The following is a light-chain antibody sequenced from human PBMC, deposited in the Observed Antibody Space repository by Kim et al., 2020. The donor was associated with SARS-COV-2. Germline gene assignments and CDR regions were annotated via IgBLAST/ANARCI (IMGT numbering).Light chain of an antibody. Sequence: LSPGEKATLSCGASESVSGYLAWYQQKPGQAPRLLFYDASNRAPGIPARFSGSGSGTDFSLTISSLEFEDSAVYYCQQRSDWPITLGQGTRLEIK. CDR2: DAS. CDR3: QQRSDWPIT. V-gene: IGKV3-11*01. CDR1: ESVSGY. J-gene: IGKJ5*01.